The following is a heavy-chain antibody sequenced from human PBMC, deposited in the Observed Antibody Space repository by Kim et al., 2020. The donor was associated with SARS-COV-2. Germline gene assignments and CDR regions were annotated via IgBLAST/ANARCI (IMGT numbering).Heavy chain of an antibody. CDR2: ISAYNSNP. CDR1: GYTFSNYG. V-gene: IGHV1-18*01. J-gene: IGHJ3*02. Sequence: ASVKVSCKASGYTFSNYGISWVRQAPGQGLEWMGWISAYNSNPKYVQKFQGRVTMTTDTSTSTAYMELRSLRSDDTAVYYCAREGSRGSYSSDDAFDIWGQGTMVTVSS. CDR3: AREGSRGSYSSDDAFDI. D-gene: IGHD1-26*01.